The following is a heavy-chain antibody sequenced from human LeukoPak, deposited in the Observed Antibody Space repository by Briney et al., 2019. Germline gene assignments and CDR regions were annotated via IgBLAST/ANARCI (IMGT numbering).Heavy chain of an antibody. CDR3: ARYGSGSYYKH. J-gene: IGHJ1*01. Sequence: GGSLRLSCAASGFTFSGYSMNWVRQAPGEGLGWVSSISSSSSYIYYADSVKGRFTISRDNAKNSLYLQMSSLRAEDTAVYYCARYGSGSYYKHWGQGTLVTVSS. CDR1: GFTFSGYS. V-gene: IGHV3-21*01. CDR2: ISSSSSYI. D-gene: IGHD3-10*01.